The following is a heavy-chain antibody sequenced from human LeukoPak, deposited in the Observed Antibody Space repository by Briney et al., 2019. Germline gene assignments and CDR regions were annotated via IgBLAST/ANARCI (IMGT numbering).Heavy chain of an antibody. D-gene: IGHD3-22*01. V-gene: IGHV4-34*01. Sequence: SETLSLTCAVYGGSFSGYYWSWIRQPPGKGLEWIGEINHSGSTNYNPSLKGRVTISVDTSKNQFSLKLSSVTAADTAVYYCARASRKSTMIVVVSNGWFDPWGQGTLVTVS. J-gene: IGHJ5*02. CDR1: GGSFSGYY. CDR3: ARASRKSTMIVVVSNGWFDP. CDR2: INHSGST.